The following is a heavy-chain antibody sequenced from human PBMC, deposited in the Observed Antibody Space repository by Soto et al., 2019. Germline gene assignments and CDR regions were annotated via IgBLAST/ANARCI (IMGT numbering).Heavy chain of an antibody. CDR3: ARAPFSSSSFFFDY. CDR1: GYTFTAYF. Sequence: ASVKVSCKASGYTFTAYFIHWVRQAPGQGLEWIGIVNPSRGSTNYAQKFQGRVGMTWDTSTRTVYMDLSSLRSDDTAVYYRARAPFSSSSFFFDYWGPGTLVTVSS. CDR2: VNPSRGST. J-gene: IGHJ4*02. D-gene: IGHD6-6*01. V-gene: IGHV1-46*01.